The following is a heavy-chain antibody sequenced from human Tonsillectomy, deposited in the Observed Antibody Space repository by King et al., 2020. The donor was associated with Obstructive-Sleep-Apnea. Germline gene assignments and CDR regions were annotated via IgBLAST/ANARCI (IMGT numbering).Heavy chain of an antibody. J-gene: IGHJ4*02. D-gene: IGHD3-10*01. CDR3: ARDLRFGDVMGHTGASTDY. Sequence: QLQESGPGLVKPSETLSLTCTVSGYSISSGYYWGWIRQPPGKGLEWIGSIYHSGSTYYNPSLKSRVTISVDTSKNQFSRKLSSVTAADTAVYYCARDLRFGDVMGHTGASTDYWGQGTLVTVSS. CDR2: IYHSGST. V-gene: IGHV4-38-2*02. CDR1: GYSISSGYY.